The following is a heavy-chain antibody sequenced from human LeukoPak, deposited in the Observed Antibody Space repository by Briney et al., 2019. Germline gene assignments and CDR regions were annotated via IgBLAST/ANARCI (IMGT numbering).Heavy chain of an antibody. Sequence: GGSLRLSCAASGFTFSSYSMNWVRQAPGKGLEWVSSISSSSSYIYYADSVKGRFTISRDNAKNSLYLQMNSLRAEDTAVCYCARHRYYYDTSGSPHFVYWGQGTLVTVSS. CDR3: ARHRYYYDTSGSPHFVY. V-gene: IGHV3-21*01. CDR2: ISSSSSYI. CDR1: GFTFSSYS. J-gene: IGHJ4*02. D-gene: IGHD3-22*01.